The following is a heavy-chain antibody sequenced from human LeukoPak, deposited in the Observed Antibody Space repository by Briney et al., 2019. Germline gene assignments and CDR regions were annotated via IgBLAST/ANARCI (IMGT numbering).Heavy chain of an antibody. D-gene: IGHD6-13*01. Sequence: SETLSLTCSVSGVSITSSSYYWGWIRQPPGKGLEWIGSIYYSGSTNYNPSLKSRVTISVDTSKNQFSLKLSSVTAADTAVYYCARGPQGYSSSWYWGAFDIWGQGTMVTVSS. CDR2: IYYSGST. V-gene: IGHV4-39*07. CDR3: ARGPQGYSSSWYWGAFDI. CDR1: GVSITSSSYY. J-gene: IGHJ3*02.